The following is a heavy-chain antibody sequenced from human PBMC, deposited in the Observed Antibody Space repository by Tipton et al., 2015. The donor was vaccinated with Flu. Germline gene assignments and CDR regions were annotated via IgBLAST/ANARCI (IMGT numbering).Heavy chain of an antibody. V-gene: IGHV4-39*07. J-gene: IGHJ4*02. CDR2: IYYSGST. CDR1: GGSISSSSYY. D-gene: IGHD4-23*01. CDR3: ARVGVVTPFDY. Sequence: TLSLTCTVSGGSISSSSYYWGWIRQPPGKGLEWIGRIYYSGSTYYNPSLKSRVTISVDTCKNQFSLQLSSVPAADTAVYYCARVGVVTPFDYWGQGTLVTVS.